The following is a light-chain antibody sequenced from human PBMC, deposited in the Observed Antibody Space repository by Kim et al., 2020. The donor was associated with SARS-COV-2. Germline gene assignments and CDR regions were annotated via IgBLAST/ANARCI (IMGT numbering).Light chain of an antibody. CDR3: QHRSNWPPT. Sequence: EIVLTQSPATLSLSPGERATLSCRASQSVSSYLAWYQQKPGQAPRLLIYDASNRATGIPARFSGSGSGTEFSLTNSSLESEDFAVYYCQHRSNWPPTFGQGTKVDIK. CDR1: QSVSSY. CDR2: DAS. J-gene: IGKJ1*01. V-gene: IGKV3-11*01.